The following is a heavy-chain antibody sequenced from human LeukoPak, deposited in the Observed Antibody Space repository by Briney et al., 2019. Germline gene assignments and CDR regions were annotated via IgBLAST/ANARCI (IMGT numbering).Heavy chain of an antibody. D-gene: IGHD3-22*01. CDR1: GFTISTYA. CDR2: VSYDGSIA. J-gene: IGHJ4*02. Sequence: GGSLRLSCAASGFTISTYALSWVRQAPGKGPEWVAVVSYDGSIAYYADSVRGRFTISRDNAKNTLYLQMNSLRAEDTAVYYCARDPRMVVVGGQGDYWGQGTLVTVSS. V-gene: IGHV3-30*03. CDR3: ARDPRMVVVGGQGDY.